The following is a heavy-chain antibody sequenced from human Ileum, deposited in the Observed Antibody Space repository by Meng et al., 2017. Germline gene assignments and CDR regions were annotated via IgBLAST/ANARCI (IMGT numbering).Heavy chain of an antibody. J-gene: IGHJ5*02. V-gene: IGHV3-74*01. CDR2: INNDGSTT. CDR1: GFPFSSDW. Sequence: GGSLRLSCTASGFPFSSDWMHWVRQAPGKGLVWVSGINNDGSTTYYADSVKGRFTISRDNGKNTVSLQMSNLGAGDTAVYYCATVFDPWGQGTLVTVSS. CDR3: ATVFDP.